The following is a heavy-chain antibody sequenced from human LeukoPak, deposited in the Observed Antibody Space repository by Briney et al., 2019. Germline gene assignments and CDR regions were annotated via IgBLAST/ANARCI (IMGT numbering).Heavy chain of an antibody. D-gene: IGHD5-18*01. CDR2: IYYSGST. V-gene: IGHV4-59*08. J-gene: IGHJ3*02. CDR3: ARNVDTAMGDAFDI. CDR1: GGSISSYY. Sequence: SETLSLTCTVSGGSISSYYWSWIRQPPGKGLEWIGYIYYSGSTNYSPSLKSRVTISVDTSKNQFSLKLSSVTAADTAVYYCARNVDTAMGDAFDIWGQGTMVTVSS.